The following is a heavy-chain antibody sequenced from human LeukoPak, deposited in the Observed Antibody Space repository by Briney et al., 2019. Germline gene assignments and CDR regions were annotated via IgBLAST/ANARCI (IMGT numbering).Heavy chain of an antibody. V-gene: IGHV3-74*01. Sequence: QPGGSLRLSCTASGFIFSSYEMNWVRQAPGKGLVWVSRISSDGTNTNYADSVKGRFTISRDNAKNTLYLQMNSLGAEDTAVYYCARTSYDTGGYFEDWGQGTLVTVSS. CDR3: ARTSYDTGGYFED. CDR1: GFIFSSYE. CDR2: ISSDGTNT. D-gene: IGHD3-22*01. J-gene: IGHJ4*02.